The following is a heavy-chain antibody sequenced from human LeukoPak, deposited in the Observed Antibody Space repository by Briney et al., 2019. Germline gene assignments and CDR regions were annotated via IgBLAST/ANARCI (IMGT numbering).Heavy chain of an antibody. CDR1: GFTFSNYW. J-gene: IGHJ4*02. D-gene: IGHD3-9*01. V-gene: IGHV3-7*03. CDR3: ARGGNYDILTAYIFDY. CDR2: IKHDGRDK. Sequence: GGSLRLSCAASGFTFSNYWMSWVRQAPGKGLEWVANIKHDGRDKHYVDSVKGRFTIARDSAKNSLNLQMNSLRAEDTAVYYCARGGNYDILTAYIFDYWGQGTLVTVSS.